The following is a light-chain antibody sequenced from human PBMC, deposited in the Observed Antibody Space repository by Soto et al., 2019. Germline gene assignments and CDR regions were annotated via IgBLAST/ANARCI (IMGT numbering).Light chain of an antibody. CDR1: QSLLYSDGYNY. CDR3: MQSRQAVT. CDR2: LGS. J-gene: IGKJ4*01. V-gene: IGKV2-28*01. Sequence: DIVMTQSPLSLPVTPGEPASISCRSSQSLLYSDGYNYLDWYLQKPGQSPQLLIYLGSNRASGVPDRFSGSGSGPDFTLKIRRVEAEDVGVYYCMQSRQAVTFGGGTKVEIK.